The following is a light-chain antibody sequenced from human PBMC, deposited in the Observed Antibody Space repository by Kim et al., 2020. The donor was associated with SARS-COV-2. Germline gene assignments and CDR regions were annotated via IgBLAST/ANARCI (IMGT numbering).Light chain of an antibody. CDR1: NIGSKS. V-gene: IGLV3-21*03. J-gene: IGLJ2*01. Sequence: PGKTARITCGGNNIGSKSVHWYQQRPGQAPVLVVYDDSDRPSGIPERFSGSNSGNTATLTISRVEAGDEADYYCQVWDSSSDHPVVFGGGTQLTVL. CDR2: DDS. CDR3: QVWDSSSDHPVV.